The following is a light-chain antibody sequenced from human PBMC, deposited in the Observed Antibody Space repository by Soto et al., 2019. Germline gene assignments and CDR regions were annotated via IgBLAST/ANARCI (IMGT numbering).Light chain of an antibody. V-gene: IGLV1-47*02. Sequence: QSVLTQPPSASGTPGQRVTISCSGRSSNIGGNGVNWYQQLPGTAPKLLMHSNNLRPSGVPERISGSKFGTAASLAISGLRSEDEAVYYCASWDDRLGAVIFGGGTKLTVL. CDR2: SNN. J-gene: IGLJ2*01. CDR3: ASWDDRLGAVI. CDR1: SSNIGGNG.